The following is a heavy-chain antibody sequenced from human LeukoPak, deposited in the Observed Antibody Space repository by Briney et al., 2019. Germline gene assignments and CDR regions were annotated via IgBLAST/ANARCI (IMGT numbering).Heavy chain of an antibody. V-gene: IGHV1-69*06. J-gene: IGHJ5*02. Sequence: SVKVSCKASGGTFSSYAISWVRQAPGQGLEWMGGIIPIFGTANYAQKFQGRVTITADKSTSTAYMELSSLRSEDTAVYYCASVVGATDPFHWFDPWGQGTLVTVSS. CDR2: IIPIFGTA. D-gene: IGHD1-26*01. CDR1: GGTFSSYA. CDR3: ASVVGATDPFHWFDP.